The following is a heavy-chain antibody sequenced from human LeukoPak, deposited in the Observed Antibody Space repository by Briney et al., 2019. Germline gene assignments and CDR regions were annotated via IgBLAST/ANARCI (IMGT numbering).Heavy chain of an antibody. D-gene: IGHD5-24*01. V-gene: IGHV3-43D*03. CDR2: TSWDGVNT. Sequence: GGSLGLSSAASLFTFDESAMHSVPQAPGQGLEWVSLTSWDGVNTNYADSVKGRFTISRDNSKNSLFLQMSSLRAEDSALYYCAKEERFYWYLDLWGRGNLVTVSS. CDR3: AKEERFYWYLDL. CDR1: LFTFDESA. J-gene: IGHJ2*01.